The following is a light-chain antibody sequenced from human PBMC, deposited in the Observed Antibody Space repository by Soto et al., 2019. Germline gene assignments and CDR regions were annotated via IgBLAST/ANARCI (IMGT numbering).Light chain of an antibody. Sequence: DIQMTQSPSTLSGSVGDRVTITCRASQTISSWLAWYQQKPGKAPKLLIYKASTLKSGVPSRFSGSGSGTEFTLTISSLQPDDFATYYCQHYYSYSEALGQGTKVDTK. CDR2: KAS. V-gene: IGKV1-5*03. J-gene: IGKJ1*01. CDR3: QHYYSYSEA. CDR1: QTISSW.